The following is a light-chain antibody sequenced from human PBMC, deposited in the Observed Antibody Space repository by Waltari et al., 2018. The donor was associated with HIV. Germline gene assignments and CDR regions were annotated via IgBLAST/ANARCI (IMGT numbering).Light chain of an antibody. CDR2: AAS. CDR1: QAISSN. CDR3: QHLNSYPPFT. Sequence: DIQLTQSPSFMSASVGDRVTITCRASQAISSNLAWYQQKPGQAPTLLFYAASSLPSGVPSRVSGSGSGTVFTLTIRSLQPEDFATDYCQHLNSYPPFTFGPGTTVD. J-gene: IGKJ3*01. V-gene: IGKV1-9*01.